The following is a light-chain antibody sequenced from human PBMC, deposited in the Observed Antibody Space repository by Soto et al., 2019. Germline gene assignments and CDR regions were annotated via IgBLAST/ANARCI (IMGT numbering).Light chain of an antibody. CDR3: SSHTSSTTLV. CDR1: GSDIGGYNY. J-gene: IGLJ3*02. V-gene: IGLV2-14*03. CDR2: EVK. Sequence: QSALTQPASVSGSPGQSITISCTGTGSDIGGYNYVSWYQQHPGKAPKLILYEVKYRPSGVSDRFSGSKSGITASLTISGLQAQDEADYYCSSHTSSTTLVIGGGTKLTVL.